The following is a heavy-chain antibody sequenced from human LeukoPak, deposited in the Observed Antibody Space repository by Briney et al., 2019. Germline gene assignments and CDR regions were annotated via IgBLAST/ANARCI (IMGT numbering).Heavy chain of an antibody. CDR3: ARTAARRFDY. J-gene: IGHJ4*02. D-gene: IGHD6-6*01. Sequence: APVKVSCKASGYTFPSYFMHWVRQAPRQGLEWMGIINPTGGSTTYAQKFQGRVTMTRDTSTSTVYMELSSLRSNDTAVYYCARTAARRFDYWGQGTLVTVSS. V-gene: IGHV1-46*01. CDR2: INPTGGST. CDR1: GYTFPSYF.